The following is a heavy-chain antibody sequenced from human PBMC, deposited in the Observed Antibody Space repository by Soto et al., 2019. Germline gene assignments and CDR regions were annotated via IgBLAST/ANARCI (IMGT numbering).Heavy chain of an antibody. J-gene: IGHJ5*02. Sequence: QVQLVQSGAEGKKPGASVKFSCKASESTFPSSDINWVRQATGQGLEWLGWMNPNSGNTGYAQKFQGRITLTRSTSINTAYLELSSLSSDDSAVYYCARGASPWGQGTLVTVSS. CDR2: MNPNSGNT. CDR1: ESTFPSSD. CDR3: ARGASP. V-gene: IGHV1-8*01.